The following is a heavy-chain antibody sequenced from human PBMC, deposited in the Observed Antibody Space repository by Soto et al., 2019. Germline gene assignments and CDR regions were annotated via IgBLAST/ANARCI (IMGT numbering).Heavy chain of an antibody. CDR2: IDPSDSYT. Sequence: GESLKISCKGSGYRFTSNWIGWVRQMPGKGLEWMGRIDPSDSYTNYSPSFQGHVTISADKSISTAYLQLSSLKASDTAMYYCAREGATYYDFWSGLYYYYGMDVWGQGTMVTVSS. J-gene: IGHJ6*02. CDR1: GYRFTSNW. V-gene: IGHV5-10-1*01. D-gene: IGHD3-3*01. CDR3: AREGATYYDFWSGLYYYYGMDV.